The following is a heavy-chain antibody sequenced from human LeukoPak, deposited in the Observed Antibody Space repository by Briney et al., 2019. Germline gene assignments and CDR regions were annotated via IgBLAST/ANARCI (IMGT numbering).Heavy chain of an antibody. Sequence: GGSLRLSCAASGFTFSSYSMNWVRQAPGKGLEWVSYISSSSTTIYYADSVKGRFTISRDNAKNSLYLQMNSLRADDTAVYYCAREMIRGVPFFDYWGEGTLVTVSS. J-gene: IGHJ4*02. CDR3: AREMIRGVPFFDY. V-gene: IGHV3-48*01. CDR2: ISSSSTTI. CDR1: GFTFSSYS. D-gene: IGHD3-10*01.